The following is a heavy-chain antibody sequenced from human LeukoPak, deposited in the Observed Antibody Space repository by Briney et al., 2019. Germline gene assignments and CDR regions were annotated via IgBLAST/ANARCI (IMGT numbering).Heavy chain of an antibody. V-gene: IGHV1-18*01. CDR1: GYTFTSYG. Sequence: ASVKVSCKASGYTFTSYGISWVRQAPGQGLEWMGWISAYNGNTNYAQKLQGRVTMTTDTSTSTAYMELRSLRSDDTAVYYCARDHCSSTSYYYFDYWGQGTLVTVSS. CDR3: ARDHCSSTSYYYFDY. D-gene: IGHD2-2*01. J-gene: IGHJ4*02. CDR2: ISAYNGNT.